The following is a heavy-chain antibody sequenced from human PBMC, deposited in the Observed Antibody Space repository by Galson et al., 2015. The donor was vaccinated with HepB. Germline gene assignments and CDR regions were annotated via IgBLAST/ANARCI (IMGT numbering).Heavy chain of an antibody. CDR2: INPNSGGT. V-gene: IGHV1-2*02. J-gene: IGHJ6*02. CDR3: ARDHWDSYYYGMDA. CDR1: GYSFSGYY. D-gene: IGHD7-27*01. Sequence: SVKVSCKASGYSFSGYYMHWVRQAPGQGLEWMGWINPNSGGTNYAQKFQGRVTMTRDTSINTAYVELTRMTSDDTGVYYCARDHWDSYYYGMDAWGLGTTVIVSS.